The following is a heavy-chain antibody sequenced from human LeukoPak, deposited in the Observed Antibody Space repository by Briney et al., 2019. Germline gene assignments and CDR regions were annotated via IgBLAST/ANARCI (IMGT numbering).Heavy chain of an antibody. D-gene: IGHD3-10*01. CDR3: AREGSPYYGMDA. V-gene: IGHV3-21*01. CDR1: GFTFSSYS. J-gene: IGHJ6*04. CDR2: ISSSSSYI. Sequence: PGGSLRLSCAASGFTFSSYSMNWVRQAPGKGLEWVSYISSSSSYIYYADSVKGRFTISRDNAKNSLYLQMNSLRAEDTAVYYCAREGSPYYGMDAWGKGTTVTVSS.